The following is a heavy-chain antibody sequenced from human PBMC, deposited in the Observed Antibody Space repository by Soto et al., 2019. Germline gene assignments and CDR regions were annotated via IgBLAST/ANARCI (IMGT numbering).Heavy chain of an antibody. CDR3: TTEKYSSTETSGLRGLFDY. J-gene: IGHJ4*02. Sequence: EVHLVESGGGLVKPGGSLRLSCADSDFSFDNAWMNWVRQAPGKGLEWVGRIKREADGGTTYYTAPVEGRFTISRDDSKNTLYLQMDSLKTEDTAVYFCTTEKYSSTETSGLRGLFDYWGQGTLVTVSS. V-gene: IGHV3-15*07. D-gene: IGHD5-12*01. CDR2: IKREADGGTT. CDR1: DFSFDNAW.